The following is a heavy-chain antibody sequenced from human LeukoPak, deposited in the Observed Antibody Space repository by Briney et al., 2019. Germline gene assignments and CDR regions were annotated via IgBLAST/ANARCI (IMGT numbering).Heavy chain of an antibody. J-gene: IGHJ4*02. CDR3: ARGTPFVY. Sequence: SQTLSLTCAISGDRVSSNSSGWNWIRQSPSRGLEWLGRTYYRSKWYNDYAVSVKGRITIIPDTSKNQFSLQLNSVTPEDTAVYYCARGTPFVYWDRGTLVTVSS. CDR2: TYYRSKWYN. V-gene: IGHV6-1*01. D-gene: IGHD4-23*01. CDR1: GDRVSSNSSG.